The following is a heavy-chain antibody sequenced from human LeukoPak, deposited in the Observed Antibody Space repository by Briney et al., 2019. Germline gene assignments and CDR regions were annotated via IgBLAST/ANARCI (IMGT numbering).Heavy chain of an antibody. V-gene: IGHV5-51*01. D-gene: IGHD6-13*01. Sequence: GESLKIFCKGSGYSFTSYWIGWVRQMPGKGLEWMGIIYPGDSDTRYSPSFQGQVTISADKSISTAYLQWSSLKASDTAMYYCARVKQQLPYYYYYGMDVWGQGTTVTVSS. CDR1: GYSFTSYW. CDR3: ARVKQQLPYYYYYGMDV. J-gene: IGHJ6*02. CDR2: IYPGDSDT.